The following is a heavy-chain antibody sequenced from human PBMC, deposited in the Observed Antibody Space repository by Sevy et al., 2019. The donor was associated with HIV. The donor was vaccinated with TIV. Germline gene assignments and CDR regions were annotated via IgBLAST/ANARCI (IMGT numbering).Heavy chain of an antibody. D-gene: IGHD5-18*01. V-gene: IGHV3-11*01. CDR2: ISSSGTTL. CDR3: VGRRYSYTYSWSYHFDY. CDR1: GLTFSDYY. J-gene: IGHJ4*02. Sequence: GGSLRLSCAASGLTFSDYYMSWIRQAPGKGLEWLSYISSSGTTLYSADSVKGRFAISRDNAKNSLYLQMNSLRAEETAVYFCVGRRYSYTYSWSYHFDYWGQRALVTVSS.